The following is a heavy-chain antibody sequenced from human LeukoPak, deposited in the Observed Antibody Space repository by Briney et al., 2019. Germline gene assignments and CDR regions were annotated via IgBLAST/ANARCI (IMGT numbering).Heavy chain of an antibody. V-gene: IGHV3-7*01. CDR2: IKQDGSEK. J-gene: IGHJ5*02. CDR1: GFTFSSYW. Sequence: GGSLRLSCAASGFTFSSYWMSWVRQAPGKGLEGVANIKQDGSEKYYVDSVKGRFTIYRDNAKNSLYLQMNSLRAEDTAVYYCARERRGYYDFWSGYSNWFDPWGQGTLVTVSS. D-gene: IGHD3-3*01. CDR3: ARERRGYYDFWSGYSNWFDP.